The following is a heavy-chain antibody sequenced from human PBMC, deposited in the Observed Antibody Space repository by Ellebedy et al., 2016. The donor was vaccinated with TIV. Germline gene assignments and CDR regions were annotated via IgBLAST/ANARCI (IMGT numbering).Heavy chain of an antibody. J-gene: IGHJ2*01. V-gene: IGHV3-7*01. D-gene: IGHD3-16*01. CDR1: GFTFSSYW. CDR3: AGGGGWSFDL. Sequence: PGGSLRLSCVASGFTFSSYWMSWVRQAPGKGLEWVANIKQDGSEKYYVDSVKGRFTISRDNAKNSLYLQMNSLRAEDTAVYYCAGGGGWSFDLWGRGTLVTVSS. CDR2: IKQDGSEK.